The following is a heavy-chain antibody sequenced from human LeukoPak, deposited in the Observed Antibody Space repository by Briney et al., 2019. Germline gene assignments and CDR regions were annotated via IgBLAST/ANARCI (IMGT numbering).Heavy chain of an antibody. CDR1: GFTFSSYW. CDR2: INRDGSST. Sequence: GGSLRLSCAASGFTFSSYWMHWVRQAPGKGLVWVSRINRDGSSTSYADSVKGRFTISRDNAKNTLYLQMNSLRAEDTAVYYCARDPTITIFDYWGQGTLVTVSS. D-gene: IGHD3-10*01. CDR3: ARDPTITIFDY. V-gene: IGHV3-74*01. J-gene: IGHJ4*02.